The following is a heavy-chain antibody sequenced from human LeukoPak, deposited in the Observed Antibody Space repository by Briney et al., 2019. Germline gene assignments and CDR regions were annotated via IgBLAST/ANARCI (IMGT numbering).Heavy chain of an antibody. Sequence: GRSLRLSCAASGFTFGGYAMRWVRQAPGKGLEWVSGISWSSGSIGYADSVKGRFTISRDNAKNSLYLQMNSLRAEDTALYYCAKSTGSSGSYTPLYSYYGMDVCGQGTTVTVSS. V-gene: IGHV3-9*01. CDR1: GFTFGGYA. CDR2: ISWSSGSI. CDR3: AKSTGSSGSYTPLYSYYGMDV. D-gene: IGHD3-10*01. J-gene: IGHJ6*02.